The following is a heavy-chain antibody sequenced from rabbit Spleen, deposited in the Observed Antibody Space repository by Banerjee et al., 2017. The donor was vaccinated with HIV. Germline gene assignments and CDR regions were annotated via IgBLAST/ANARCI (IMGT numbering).Heavy chain of an antibody. D-gene: IGHD4-1*01. J-gene: IGHJ4*01. CDR2: IDSGSSGDT. Sequence: QEQLVESGGGLVKPEGSLTLTCTASGFSFSSRFYMCWVRQAPGKGLEWIACIDSGSSGDTYYANWAKGRFTISKTSSTTVTLQMTSLTAADTATYFCARETSSGWGIVSFYFSLWGPGTLVTVS. CDR3: ARETSSGWGIVSFYFSL. CDR1: GFSFSSRFY. V-gene: IGHV1S45*01.